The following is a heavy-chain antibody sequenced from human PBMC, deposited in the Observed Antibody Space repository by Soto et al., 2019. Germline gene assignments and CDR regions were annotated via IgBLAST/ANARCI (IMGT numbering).Heavy chain of an antibody. CDR2: IYYSGST. V-gene: IGHV4-39*07. CDR1: GGSISSSSYY. Sequence: SETLSLTCTVSGGSISSSSYYWGWIRQPPGKGLEWIGSIYYSGSTYYNPSLKSRVTISVDTSKNQFSLRLSSVTAADTAVYYCARSDGRYWGQGTLVTVSS. CDR3: ARSDGRY. J-gene: IGHJ4*02.